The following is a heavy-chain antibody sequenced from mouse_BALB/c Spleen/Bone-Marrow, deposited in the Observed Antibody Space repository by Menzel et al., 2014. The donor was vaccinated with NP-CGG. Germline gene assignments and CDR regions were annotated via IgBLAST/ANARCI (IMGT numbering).Heavy chain of an antibody. CDR1: GYSITSDYA. Sequence: EVKLMESGPGLVKPSQSLSLPCTVTGYSITSDYAWHWIRQFPGNKLEWMGYINYSGSTSYNPSLKSRISVTRDTSKNQFFLQLNSVTTEDTATYYCARGSHFDYWGQGTTLTVSS. V-gene: IGHV3-2*02. CDR3: ARGSHFDY. J-gene: IGHJ2*01. CDR2: INYSGST.